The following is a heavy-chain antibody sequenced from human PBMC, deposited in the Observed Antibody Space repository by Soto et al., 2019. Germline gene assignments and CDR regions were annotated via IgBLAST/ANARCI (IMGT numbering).Heavy chain of an antibody. Sequence: QVQLVESGGGVVQPGRSLRLSCAASGFTFSSYGMHWVRQAPGKGLEWVAVIWYDGSNKYYADSVKGRFTISRDNSKNTLYLQMNSLRAEDTAVYYCARGKRGCLEWHYYFDYWGQGTLVTVSS. D-gene: IGHD3-3*01. V-gene: IGHV3-33*01. CDR3: ARGKRGCLEWHYYFDY. J-gene: IGHJ4*02. CDR1: GFTFSSYG. CDR2: IWYDGSNK.